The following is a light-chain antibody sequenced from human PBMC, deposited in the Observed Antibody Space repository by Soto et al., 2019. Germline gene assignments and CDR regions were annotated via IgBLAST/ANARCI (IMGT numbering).Light chain of an antibody. CDR3: AAWHDSLNGPV. Sequence: QSVLTQPPSASGTPGQRVTISCSGSSSNIGGNPVNWYQQLPGTAPKLLIYNNNQRPSGVPDRFSGSKSGTSASLAISGLQSEDDADYSCAAWHDSLNGPVFGGGTKLTVL. V-gene: IGLV1-44*01. CDR2: NNN. J-gene: IGLJ3*02. CDR1: SSNIGGNP.